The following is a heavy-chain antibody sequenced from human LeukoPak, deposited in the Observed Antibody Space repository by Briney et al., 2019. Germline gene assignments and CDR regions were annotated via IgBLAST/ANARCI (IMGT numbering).Heavy chain of an antibody. CDR2: ISGSDGRT. J-gene: IGHJ4*02. Sequence: GGSLRLSCAASGFTFSSYAMSWVRQAPGKGLEWVSAISGSDGRTYYADSVKGRFTISRDNSKNTLYLQMSSLRAEDTAVYYCAKDRGSSAWPFFDSWGQGTLVTVSS. CDR1: GFTFSSYA. CDR3: AKDRGSSAWPFFDS. V-gene: IGHV3-23*01. D-gene: IGHD6-19*01.